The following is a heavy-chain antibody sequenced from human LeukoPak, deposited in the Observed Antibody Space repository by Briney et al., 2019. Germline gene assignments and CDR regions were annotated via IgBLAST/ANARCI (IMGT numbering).Heavy chain of an antibody. D-gene: IGHD2-15*01. Sequence: SCTASGGTFSSYAISWVRQAPGKGLEWVSVIYSGGSTYYADSVKGRFTISRDNSKNTLYLQMNSLRTEDTAVYYCARAGKYCSGGSCYRDAFDIWGQGTMVTVSS. CDR2: IYSGGST. J-gene: IGHJ3*02. V-gene: IGHV3-53*01. CDR1: GGTFSSYA. CDR3: ARAGKYCSGGSCYRDAFDI.